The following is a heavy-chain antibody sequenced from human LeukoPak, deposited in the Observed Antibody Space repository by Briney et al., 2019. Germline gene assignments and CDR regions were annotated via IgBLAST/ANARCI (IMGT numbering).Heavy chain of an antibody. D-gene: IGHD5/OR15-5a*01. CDR3: ASDQVSGVFDY. J-gene: IGHJ4*02. V-gene: IGHV3-11*05. CDR1: GFIFSDFY. CDR2: ISPDGSYT. Sequence: GGSLRLSCAGSGFIFSDFYINWIRQSPGKGLEWLAYISPDGSYTTYGGSVKGRFVISRDNAKNSVSLQMNSLRVEDTAVYFCASDQVSGVFDYWGQGARVTVS.